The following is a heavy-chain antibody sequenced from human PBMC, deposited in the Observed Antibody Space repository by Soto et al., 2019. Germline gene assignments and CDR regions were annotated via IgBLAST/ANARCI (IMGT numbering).Heavy chain of an antibody. CDR2: ISGSGGST. CDR1: GFTFSSYA. Sequence: GGSLRLSCAASGFTFSSYAMSWVRQAPGKGLEWVSAISGSGGSTYYADSVKGRFTISRDNSKNTLYLQMNSLRAEDTAVYYCANSKGLLHSGGFYDYWGQGTLVTVSS. D-gene: IGHD2-15*01. V-gene: IGHV3-23*01. CDR3: ANSKGLLHSGGFYDY. J-gene: IGHJ4*02.